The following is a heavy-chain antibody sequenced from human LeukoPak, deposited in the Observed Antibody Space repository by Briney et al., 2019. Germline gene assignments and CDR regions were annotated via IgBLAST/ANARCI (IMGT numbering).Heavy chain of an antibody. CDR3: ANGGTYSSGP. V-gene: IGHV3-7*01. J-gene: IGHJ5*02. D-gene: IGHD3-22*01. CDR1: GFTFR. CDR2: IKPDGSAQ. Sequence: PGGSLRLSCAASGFTFRMSWVRQAPGKGLEWVATIKPDGSAQYYVDSVKGRFTISRDNAKNSLFLQINSLRAEDTAVYYCANGGTYSSGPWGQGTLVTVSS.